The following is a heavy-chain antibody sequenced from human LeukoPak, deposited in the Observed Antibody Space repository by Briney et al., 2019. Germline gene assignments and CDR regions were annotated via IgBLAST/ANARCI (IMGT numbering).Heavy chain of an antibody. CDR2: INNDGSST. D-gene: IGHD6-19*01. CDR3: VKYSSGWN. V-gene: IGHV3-74*01. Sequence: PGGSLRLSCAASGFTLSSNWMHWVRQAPGKGLVWVSRINNDGSSTSYADSVKGRFTISRDNAKDTLFLQTNSLRAEDTAVYYCVKYSSGWNWGQGTLVTVSS. J-gene: IGHJ4*02. CDR1: GFTLSSNW.